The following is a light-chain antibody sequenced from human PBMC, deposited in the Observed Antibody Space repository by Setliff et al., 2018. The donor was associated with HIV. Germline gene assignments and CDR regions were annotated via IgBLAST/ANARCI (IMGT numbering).Light chain of an antibody. Sequence: QSALTQPASVSGSTGQSITISCTGTSGDVGLYNLVSWYQQQPGKPPKLMIYQASKRPSVVSNRFSGSKSGNTASLTISGLQADDEADYYCCSNTGSNTYVFGTGTKVTVL. J-gene: IGLJ1*01. V-gene: IGLV2-23*01. CDR1: SGDVGLYNL. CDR3: CSNTGSNTYV. CDR2: QAS.